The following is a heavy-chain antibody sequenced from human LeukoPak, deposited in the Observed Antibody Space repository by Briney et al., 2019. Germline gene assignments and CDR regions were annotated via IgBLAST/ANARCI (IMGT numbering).Heavy chain of an antibody. V-gene: IGHV1-18*01. CDR1: GYTFTSYG. Sequence: ASVKVSCKASGYTFTSYGISWVRQAPGQGLEWMGWISAYNGNTNYAQKLQGRVTMTTDTSTSTAYMELSSLRSEDTAVYYCARGKSLYGGNFLWFDPWGQGTLVTVSS. D-gene: IGHD4-23*01. CDR2: ISAYNGNT. J-gene: IGHJ5*02. CDR3: ARGKSLYGGNFLWFDP.